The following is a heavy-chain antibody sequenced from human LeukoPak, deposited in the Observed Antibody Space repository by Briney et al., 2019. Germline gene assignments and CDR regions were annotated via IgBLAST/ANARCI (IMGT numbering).Heavy chain of an antibody. D-gene: IGHD2-2*01. CDR2: IYHSGST. J-gene: IGHJ4*02. V-gene: IGHV4-4*02. CDR1: GGSISSSNW. CDR3: AREYHPSGFDY. Sequence: SEALSLTRAVSGGSISSSNWWSWVRQPPGEGLEWIGEIYHSGSTNYNPSLKSRVTISVDKSKNQFSLKLSSVTAADTAVYYCAREYHPSGFDYWGQGTLVTVSS.